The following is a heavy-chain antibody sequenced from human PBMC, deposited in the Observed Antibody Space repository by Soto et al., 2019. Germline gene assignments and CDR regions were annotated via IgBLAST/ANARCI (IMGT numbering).Heavy chain of an antibody. CDR2: IFSSGST. V-gene: IGHV4-59*08. CDR1: GGSISSYY. D-gene: IGHD3-9*01. Sequence: SETLSLTCTVSGGSISSYYWSWIRQPPGKGLEWIGYIFSSGSTFYNPSLKSRVTISVDTSKNQFSLRLSSVTAADTAVYYCARTYYDILTGSPIWGQGTLVTVSS. J-gene: IGHJ4*02. CDR3: ARTYYDILTGSPI.